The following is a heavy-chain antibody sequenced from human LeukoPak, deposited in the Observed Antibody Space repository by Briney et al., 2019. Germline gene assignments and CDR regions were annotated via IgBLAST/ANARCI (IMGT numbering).Heavy chain of an antibody. Sequence: LGGSLRLSCAASGFTFDDYGMSWIRQAPGKGLDWVSGANWNGRSTRYADSVKGRFTISRDNAKNSLYLQMNSLRAEDTVLYYCARSGVDYGDYYYMDVWGKGTTVTVSS. CDR3: ARSGVDYGDYYYMDV. J-gene: IGHJ6*03. CDR1: GFTFDDYG. D-gene: IGHD4-17*01. CDR2: ANWNGRST. V-gene: IGHV3-20*04.